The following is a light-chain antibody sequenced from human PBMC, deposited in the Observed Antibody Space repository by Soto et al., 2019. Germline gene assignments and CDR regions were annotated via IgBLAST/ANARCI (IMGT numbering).Light chain of an antibody. CDR1: QSISSY. J-gene: IGKJ2*01. CDR3: QQSYITPPYT. CDR2: AAS. V-gene: IGKV1-39*01. Sequence: DIQMTQSPSSLSASVGDRVTITCRASQSISSYLNWYQQKPGKAPKLLIYAASSLQSGVPSRFSGSGSGTDFTLTISSLQPEDFATDYCQQSYITPPYTFGQGTNLEIK.